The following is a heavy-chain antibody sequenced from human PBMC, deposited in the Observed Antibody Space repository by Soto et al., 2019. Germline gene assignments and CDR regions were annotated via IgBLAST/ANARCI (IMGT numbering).Heavy chain of an antibody. CDR2: ISSSSSYI. CDR3: ARDPSRLRISYYGMDV. D-gene: IGHD4-17*01. Sequence: GGSLRLSCAASGFTFSSYSMNWVRQAPGKGLEWVSSISSSSSYIYYADSVKGRFTISRDNAKNSLYLQMNSLRAEDTAVYYCARDPSRLRISYYGMDVWGQGTTVTVSS. J-gene: IGHJ6*02. CDR1: GFTFSSYS. V-gene: IGHV3-21*01.